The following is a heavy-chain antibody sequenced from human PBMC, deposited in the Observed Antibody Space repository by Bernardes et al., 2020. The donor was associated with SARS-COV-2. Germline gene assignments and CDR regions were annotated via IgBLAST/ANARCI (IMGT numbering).Heavy chain of an antibody. J-gene: IGHJ4*02. V-gene: IGHV3-21*01. D-gene: IGHD3-10*01. Sequence: GGSLRLSCAASGFTFSSYSMNWVRQAPGKGLEWVSSISSSSSYIYYADSVKGRFTISRDNAKNSLYLQMNSLRAEDTAVYYCARDGALEGSGTFDYWGQGTLVTVSS. CDR2: ISSSSSYI. CDR1: GFTFSSYS. CDR3: ARDGALEGSGTFDY.